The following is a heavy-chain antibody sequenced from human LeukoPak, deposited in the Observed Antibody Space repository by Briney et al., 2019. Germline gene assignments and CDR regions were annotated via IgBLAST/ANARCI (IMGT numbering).Heavy chain of an antibody. J-gene: IGHJ4*02. V-gene: IGHV3-7*03. CDR1: GFTFSSYW. Sequence: GGSLRLSCAASGFTFSSYWMNWARQAPGKGLEWVASINHNGNVNYYVDSVKGRFTISRDNAKNSLYLQMSSLRTEDTALYYCAKDTQGMTGGFDYWGQGTLVTVSS. D-gene: IGHD4-23*01. CDR2: INHNGNVN. CDR3: AKDTQGMTGGFDY.